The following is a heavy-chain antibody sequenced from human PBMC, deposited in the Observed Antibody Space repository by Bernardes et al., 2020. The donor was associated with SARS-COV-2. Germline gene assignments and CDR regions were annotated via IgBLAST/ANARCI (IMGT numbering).Heavy chain of an antibody. Sequence: SETLSLTCTVSGGSISSGGYYWSWIRQHPGKGLEWIGYIYYSGSTYYNPSLKSRVTISVDTSKNQFSLKLSSVTAADTAVYYCARDRVVPAYHSIYYYYGMDVWGQGTTVTVSS. V-gene: IGHV4-31*03. CDR2: IYYSGST. CDR1: GGSISSGGYY. D-gene: IGHD2-2*01. CDR3: ARDRVVPAYHSIYYYYGMDV. J-gene: IGHJ6*02.